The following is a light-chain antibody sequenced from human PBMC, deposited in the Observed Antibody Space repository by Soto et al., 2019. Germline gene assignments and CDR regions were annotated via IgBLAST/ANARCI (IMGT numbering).Light chain of an antibody. CDR3: QQYNSRT. CDR1: QSVSSY. Sequence: EIVLTQSPATLSLSPGERATLSCRASQSVSSYLAWYQQKPGQAPRLLIYDASNRATGIPARFSGSGSGTDFTLTISSLEPEDFAVYYCQQYNSRTFGQGTKVEIK. CDR2: DAS. V-gene: IGKV3-11*01. J-gene: IGKJ1*01.